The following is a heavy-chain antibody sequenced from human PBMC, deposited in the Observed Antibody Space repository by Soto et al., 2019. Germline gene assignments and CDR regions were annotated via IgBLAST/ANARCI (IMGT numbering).Heavy chain of an antibody. CDR2: IGGSGRTT. CDR3: AKSRYSYSSGDFYYY. D-gene: IGHD3-22*01. J-gene: IGHJ4*01. CDR1: AFTFNNYA. V-gene: IGHV3-23*01. Sequence: EVQLLESGGGLVQTGVSLSLSCAASAFTFNNYAISWVRQAPGKGLEWVSGIGGSGRTTYYADSVKGRFTISRDNSNNTLFLQMNSLRAEDTAVYYCAKSRYSYSSGDFYYYWGHGTLVTVSS.